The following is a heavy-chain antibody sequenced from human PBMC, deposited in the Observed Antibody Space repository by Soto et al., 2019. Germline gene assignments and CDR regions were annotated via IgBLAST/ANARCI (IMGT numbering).Heavy chain of an antibody. V-gene: IGHV4-59*01. Sequence: QVQLQESGPGLVKPSETLSLTCTVSGGSISSNHWNWIRQPPGKGLEWIGYIYYSGNTNYNPSLKSRVTISVDTSKNQRSLKLSSVTAADTAVYYCARVSGGDYDRPFHYWGQGTLVTVSS. CDR3: ARVSGGDYDRPFHY. J-gene: IGHJ4*02. CDR1: GGSISSNH. CDR2: IYYSGNT. D-gene: IGHD4-17*01.